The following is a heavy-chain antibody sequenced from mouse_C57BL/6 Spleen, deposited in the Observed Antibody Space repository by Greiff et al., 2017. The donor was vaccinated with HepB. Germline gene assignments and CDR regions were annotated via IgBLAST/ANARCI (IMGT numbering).Heavy chain of an antibody. Sequence: QVQLQQPGAELVKPGASVKMSCKASGYTFTSYWITWVKQRPGQGLEWIGDIYPGSGSTNYNEKFKSKATLTVDTSSSTAYMQLSSLTSEDSAVYYCARSVLYYYGSSSYFDYWGQGTTLTVSS. CDR2: IYPGSGST. CDR1: GYTFTSYW. D-gene: IGHD1-1*01. CDR3: ARSVLYYYGSSSYFDY. J-gene: IGHJ2*01. V-gene: IGHV1-55*01.